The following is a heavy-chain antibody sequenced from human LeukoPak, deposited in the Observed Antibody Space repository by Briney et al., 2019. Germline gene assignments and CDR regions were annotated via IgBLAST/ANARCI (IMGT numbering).Heavy chain of an antibody. CDR2: ISAYNGNT. J-gene: IGHJ5*02. CDR1: GYTFTSYG. CDR3: AREVGYCSSTSCAGNWFDP. V-gene: IGHV1-18*01. Sequence: ASVKVSCKASGYTFTSYGISWVRQAPGQGLEWMGWISAYNGNTNYAQKLQGRVTMTTDTSTSTAYMELRSLRSDDTAVYYCAREVGYCSSTSCAGNWFDPWGQGTLVTVSS. D-gene: IGHD2-2*01.